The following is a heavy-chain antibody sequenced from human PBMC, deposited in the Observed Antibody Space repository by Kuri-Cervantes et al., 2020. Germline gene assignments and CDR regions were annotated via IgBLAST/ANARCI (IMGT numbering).Heavy chain of an antibody. CDR1: GFTFSSYG. CDR3: ARVGGVDIVVVPALQDYYYYGMDV. Sequence: GESLKISCAASGFTFSSYGMHWVRQAPGMGLEWVAVIWYDGSNKYYADSVKGRFTISRDNSKNTLYLQMNSLRAEDTAVYYCARVGGVDIVVVPALQDYYYYGMDVWGQGTTVTVSS. CDR2: IWYDGSNK. J-gene: IGHJ6*02. V-gene: IGHV3-33*01. D-gene: IGHD2-2*03.